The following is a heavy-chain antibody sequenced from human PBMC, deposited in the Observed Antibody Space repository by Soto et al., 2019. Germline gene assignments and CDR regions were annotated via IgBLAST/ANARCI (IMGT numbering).Heavy chain of an antibody. CDR2: IFYSGTT. J-gene: IGHJ5*02. Sequence: TLSLTRSVSGGSISNLCSYWSWIRQHPGKGLEWIGYIFYSGTTYYNPSLKSRVTISVDTSKNQFSLKLSSVTAADTAVYYCARSVDPWGQGTLVTVS. V-gene: IGHV4-31*03. CDR1: GGSISNLCSY. CDR3: ARSVDP.